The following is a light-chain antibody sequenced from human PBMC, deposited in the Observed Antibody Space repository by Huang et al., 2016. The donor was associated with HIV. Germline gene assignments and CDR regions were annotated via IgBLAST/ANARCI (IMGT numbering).Light chain of an antibody. V-gene: IGKV1-5*03. J-gene: IGKJ1*01. CDR3: QHRWT. CDR2: QAS. CDR1: QRINNW. Sequence: DIQMTQSPPTLSAFVGDRVTITCRASQRINNWLAWYKQKFGQAPKLLISQASNLENDVSSRFSGNGSGTEFTLTISSLQPDDLATYYCQHRWTFGQGTKVKI.